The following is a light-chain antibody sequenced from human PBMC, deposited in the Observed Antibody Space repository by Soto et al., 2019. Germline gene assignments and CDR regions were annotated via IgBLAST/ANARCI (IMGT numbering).Light chain of an antibody. J-gene: IGLJ3*02. V-gene: IGLV2-23*02. CDR1: SSDVGSYNF. CDR2: EVN. CDR3: CPYAGRSTWV. Sequence: QSVLTQPASVSGSPGQSITISCTGTSSDVGSYNFVSWYQQHPGKAPKVMIYEVNKRPSGVSNRFSGSKSGNTASLTISGLQAEDEADYYCCPYAGRSTWVFGGGTKLTVL.